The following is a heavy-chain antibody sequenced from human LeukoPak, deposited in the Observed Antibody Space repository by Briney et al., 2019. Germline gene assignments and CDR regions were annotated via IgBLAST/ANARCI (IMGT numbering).Heavy chain of an antibody. D-gene: IGHD3-10*01. J-gene: IGHJ5*02. CDR1: GFPFSGSA. Sequence: GGSLRLSCAASGFPFSGSAMHWVRQASGKGLEWVGRIRSKANSYATAYAASVKGRFTISRDDSKNTAYLQMNSLKTEDTAVYYCTRLSQSHLRGAFVPWGQGTLVTVSS. CDR3: TRLSQSHLRGAFVP. CDR2: IRSKANSYAT. V-gene: IGHV3-73*01.